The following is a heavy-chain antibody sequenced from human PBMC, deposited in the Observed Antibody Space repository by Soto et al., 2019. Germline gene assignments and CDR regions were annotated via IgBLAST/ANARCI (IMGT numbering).Heavy chain of an antibody. CDR2: ISGSGGST. D-gene: IGHD1-26*01. V-gene: IGHV3-23*01. CDR3: AKATPWELLAEYYFDY. J-gene: IGHJ4*02. CDR1: VFTFISYA. Sequence: GGSLRLSCAASVFTFISYAMSWVRQAPGKGLEWVSAISGSGGSTYYADSVKGRFTISRDNSKNTLYLQMNSLRAEDTAVYYCAKATPWELLAEYYFDYWGQGTLVTVSS.